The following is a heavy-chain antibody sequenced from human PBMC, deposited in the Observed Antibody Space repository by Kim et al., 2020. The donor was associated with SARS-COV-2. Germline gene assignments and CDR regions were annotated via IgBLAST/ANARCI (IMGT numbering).Heavy chain of an antibody. CDR1: GYTFTSNS. CDR3: ARGSGHGFDP. D-gene: IGHD6-25*01. Sequence: ASVKVSCRASGYTFTSNSVHWVRQAPGHGLEWMGWINTGTGDAKCSQKFQGRGSLTRDTSAGTAYMELSSLTPEDTAIYYCARGSGHGFDPWGQGSLVTVSS. J-gene: IGHJ5*02. V-gene: IGHV1-3*04. CDR2: INTGTGDA.